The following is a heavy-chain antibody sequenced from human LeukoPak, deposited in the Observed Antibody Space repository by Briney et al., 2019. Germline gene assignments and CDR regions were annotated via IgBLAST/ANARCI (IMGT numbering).Heavy chain of an antibody. Sequence: GGSLRLSCAASGFTFSRSAMTWVRQTPGKGLDWVSSISSSGNTYYADSVKGRITISRDNSKNMLYLQMNSLRAEDTAVYYCVKGRISEDGLDFWGQGTLVTVSS. V-gene: IGHV3-23*01. J-gene: IGHJ4*02. CDR3: VKGRISEDGLDF. D-gene: IGHD6-13*01. CDR2: ISSSGNT. CDR1: GFTFSRSA.